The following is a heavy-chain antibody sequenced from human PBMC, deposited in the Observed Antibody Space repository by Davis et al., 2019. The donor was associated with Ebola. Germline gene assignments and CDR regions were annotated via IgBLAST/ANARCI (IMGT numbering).Heavy chain of an antibody. J-gene: IGHJ4*02. CDR2: INAGNGNT. CDR3: ARYLVVAATPDY. V-gene: IGHV1-3*01. D-gene: IGHD2-15*01. CDR1: GYTFTSYA. Sequence: AASVKVSCKASGYTFTSYAMHWVRQAPGQRLEWMGWINAGNGNTKYSQKFQGRVTMTTDTSTSTAYMELRSLRSDDTAVYYCARYLVVAATPDYWGQGTLVTVSS.